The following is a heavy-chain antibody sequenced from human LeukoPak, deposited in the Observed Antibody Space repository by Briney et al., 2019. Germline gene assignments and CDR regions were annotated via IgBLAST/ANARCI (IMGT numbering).Heavy chain of an antibody. J-gene: IGHJ3*02. V-gene: IGHV3-23*01. Sequence: GGSLRLSCAASGFTFSSYAMNWVRQAPGKGLEWVSAISGSGGSTYYADSVKGRFTISRDNSKNTLYLQMNSLRAEDTAVYYCAYGDYGSGAFDIWGQGTMVTVSS. CDR2: ISGSGGST. D-gene: IGHD4-17*01. CDR3: AYGDYGSGAFDI. CDR1: GFTFSSYA.